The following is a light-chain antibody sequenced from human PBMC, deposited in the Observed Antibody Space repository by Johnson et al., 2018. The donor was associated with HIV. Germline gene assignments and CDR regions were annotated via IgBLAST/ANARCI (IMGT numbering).Light chain of an antibody. CDR1: SSDMGNYA. CDR3: GTWDSSLSAGGYA. V-gene: IGLV1-51*02. Sequence: QSVLTQPPSVSAAPGQKVTISCSGSSSDMGNYAVSWYQQLPGTAPKLLIYENNKRPSGIPARFSGSKSGTSATLGITGLQTGDEADYYCGTWDSSLSAGGYAFGTGTKVTVL. J-gene: IGLJ1*01. CDR2: ENN.